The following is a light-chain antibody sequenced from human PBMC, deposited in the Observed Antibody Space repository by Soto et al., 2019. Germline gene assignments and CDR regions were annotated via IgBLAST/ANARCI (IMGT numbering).Light chain of an antibody. V-gene: IGLV2-11*01. J-gene: IGLJ3*02. CDR2: DVS. CDR1: NSDIGGYNY. Sequence: QSALTQPRSVSGSPGQSVTISCTGPNSDIGGYNYVSWYQQHPGKAPKVMIYDVSRRPSGVPDRFSGSKSGNTASLTISGLQAEDEADYYCCSYAGRYNFWVFGGGTKLTVL. CDR3: CSYAGRYNFWV.